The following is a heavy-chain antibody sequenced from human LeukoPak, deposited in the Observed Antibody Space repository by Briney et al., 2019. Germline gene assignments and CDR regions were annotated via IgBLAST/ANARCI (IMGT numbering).Heavy chain of an antibody. D-gene: IGHD5-18*01. J-gene: IGHJ4*02. V-gene: IGHV4-59*01. CDR1: GGSINNYY. Sequence: PSETLSLTCTVSGGSINNYYWSWIRQSPGRGLEWIGNIYSTGSTNYNPSFKSRVTISVDMSKNQFSLKMGSVIAADTAIYYCARGGYSFGYGGGWGQGTLVTVSS. CDR2: IYSTGST. CDR3: ARGGYSFGYGGG.